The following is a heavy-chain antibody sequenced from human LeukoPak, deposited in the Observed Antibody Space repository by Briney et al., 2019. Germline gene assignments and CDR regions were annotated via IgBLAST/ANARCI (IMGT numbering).Heavy chain of an antibody. CDR1: GGTFSSYA. Sequence: AASVKVSCKASGGTFSSYAISWVRQAPGQGLEWMGRIIPIFGTANYAQKFQGRVTITTDESTSTAYMELSSLRSEDTAVYYCARVGYYYDSSGYLYEWGQGTLVTVSS. CDR3: ARVGYYYDSSGYLYE. CDR2: IIPIFGTA. V-gene: IGHV1-69*05. J-gene: IGHJ4*02. D-gene: IGHD3-22*01.